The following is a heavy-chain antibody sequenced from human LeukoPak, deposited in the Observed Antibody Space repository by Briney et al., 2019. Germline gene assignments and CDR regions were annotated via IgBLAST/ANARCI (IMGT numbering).Heavy chain of an antibody. Sequence: SVKVSCKASGGTFSSYAISWVRQAPGQGLEWIGGIIPIFGTANYAQKFQGRVTITADESTSTAYMELSSLRSEDTAVYYCARVSRGVVPAAPFYYYYGMDVWGQGTTVTVSS. CDR1: GGTFSSYA. CDR2: IIPIFGTA. V-gene: IGHV1-69*01. CDR3: ARVSRGVVPAAPFYYYYGMDV. J-gene: IGHJ6*02. D-gene: IGHD2-2*01.